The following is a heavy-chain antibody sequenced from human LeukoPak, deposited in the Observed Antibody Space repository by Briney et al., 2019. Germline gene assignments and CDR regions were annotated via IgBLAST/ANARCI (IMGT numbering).Heavy chain of an antibody. CDR2: INNDGSST. CDR1: GFTFSGYW. V-gene: IGHV3-74*01. CDR3: ASLSDTAMVRLDY. J-gene: IGHJ4*02. D-gene: IGHD5-18*01. Sequence: GGSLRLSCAASGFTFSGYWMPWVRQAPGKGLVGVSRINNDGSSTRYADSVQGRFTISRDNAKNTLYLQMNSLRAEDTAVYYCASLSDTAMVRLDYWGQGTLVTVSS.